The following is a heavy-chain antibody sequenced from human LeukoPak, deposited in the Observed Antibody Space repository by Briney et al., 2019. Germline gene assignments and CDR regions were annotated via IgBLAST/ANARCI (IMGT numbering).Heavy chain of an antibody. Sequence: SETLSLTCAVSGGSILTTNWWSWVRQPPGKGLEWIGEVHLSGTSNYNPSLKSRVSMSIDKSKNQLSLKLTSVTAADTAMYYCARESGAFSPFGFWGQGTLVTASS. D-gene: IGHD1-26*01. CDR3: ARESGAFSPFGF. J-gene: IGHJ4*02. CDR2: VHLSGTS. CDR1: GGSILTTNW. V-gene: IGHV4-4*02.